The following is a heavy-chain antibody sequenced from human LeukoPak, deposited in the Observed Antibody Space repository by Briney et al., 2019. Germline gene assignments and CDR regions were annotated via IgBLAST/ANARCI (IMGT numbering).Heavy chain of an antibody. CDR3: ASLELELLNWFEP. CDR2: ISSSSSTI. Sequence: PGGSLRLSCAASGFTFSSYSMNWVRQAPGKGLEWVSYISSSSSTIYYADSVKGRFTISRDNAKNSLYLQMNSLRAEDTAVYYCASLELELLNWFEPWGQGTLVTVSS. D-gene: IGHD1-7*01. J-gene: IGHJ5*02. V-gene: IGHV3-48*01. CDR1: GFTFSSYS.